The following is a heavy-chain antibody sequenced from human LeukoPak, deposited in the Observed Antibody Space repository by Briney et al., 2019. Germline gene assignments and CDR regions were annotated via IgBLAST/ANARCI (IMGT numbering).Heavy chain of an antibody. D-gene: IGHD3-22*01. Sequence: PGGSLRLSCAASGVTFSSYGMHSVREAPGKGLEWVSVISYDGSNKYDADSVKGRFTISRDNSKNTLYLQMNSLRAEDTAVYYCAKDFGSSSGYWDDAFDIWGQGTMVTVSS. CDR3: AKDFGSSSGYWDDAFDI. J-gene: IGHJ3*02. CDR1: GVTFSSYG. V-gene: IGHV3-30*18. CDR2: ISYDGSNK.